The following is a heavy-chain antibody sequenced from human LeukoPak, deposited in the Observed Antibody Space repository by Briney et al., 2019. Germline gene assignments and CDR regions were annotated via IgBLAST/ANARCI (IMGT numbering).Heavy chain of an antibody. Sequence: PSETLSLTCTVSGGSISSYYWSWIRQPPGKGLEWIGYIYYSGSTNYNPSLKSRVTISVDTSKNQFSLKLSSVTAADTAVYYCARHPKPYSLAAAGTAHRNRQGFVDYWGQGTLVTVPS. V-gene: IGHV4-59*01. CDR1: GGSISSYY. J-gene: IGHJ4*02. D-gene: IGHD6-13*01. CDR3: ARHPKPYSLAAAGTAHRNRQGFVDY. CDR2: IYYSGST.